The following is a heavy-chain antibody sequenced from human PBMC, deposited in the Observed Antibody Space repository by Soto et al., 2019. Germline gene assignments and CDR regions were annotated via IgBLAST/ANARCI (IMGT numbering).Heavy chain of an antibody. J-gene: IGHJ6*03. CDR1: GYTFTRYY. Sequence: ASVKVSCKASGYTFTRYYMHWVRHAPGQGLEWMGIINPSGGSTSYAQKFQGRVTMTRDTSTSTVYMELSSLRSEDTAVYYCARGGSLSSGWHHYYYTHFSGTGTFVTVFS. CDR2: INPSGGST. CDR3: ARGGSLSSGWHHYYYTHF. V-gene: IGHV1-46*03. D-gene: IGHD6-19*01.